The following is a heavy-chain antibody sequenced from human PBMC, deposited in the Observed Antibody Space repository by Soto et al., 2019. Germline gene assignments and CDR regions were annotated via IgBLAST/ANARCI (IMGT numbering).Heavy chain of an antibody. J-gene: IGHJ6*04. CDR1: GFTFDDDA. CDR2: IRGEKYGGTS. V-gene: IGHV3-49*03. CDR3: ARGSITLDV. Sequence: EEQLVESGGGFVQPGRSLRLSCTPSGFTFDDDAINWFRQAPGKGLEWVGFIRGEKYGGTSEYAASVKGRFTISRDDSKNIASLQMNSLKTEDTALYFCARGSITLDVWGKGTTVTVSS.